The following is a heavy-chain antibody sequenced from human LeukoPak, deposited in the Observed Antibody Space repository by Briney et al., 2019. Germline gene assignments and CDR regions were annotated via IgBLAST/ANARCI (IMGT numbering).Heavy chain of an antibody. CDR2: INSDGSST. CDR1: GFTFSSYW. D-gene: IGHD1-26*01. J-gene: IGHJ3*02. Sequence: GGSLRLSCAASGFTFSSYWMHWVRQVPGKGPLWVSRINSDGSSTSYADSVKGRFTISRDNAKNTLYLQMNSLIAEDTAVYYCASHYPGRRGPNDAFAIWGQGTMVTVSS. CDR3: ASHYPGRRGPNDAFAI. V-gene: IGHV3-74*01.